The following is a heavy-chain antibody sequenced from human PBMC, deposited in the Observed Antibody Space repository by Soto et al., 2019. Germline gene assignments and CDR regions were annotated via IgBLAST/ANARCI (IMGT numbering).Heavy chain of an antibody. D-gene: IGHD4-17*01. CDR1: GYTFTSYD. V-gene: IGHV1-8*01. CDR2: MNPNSGNT. CDR3: ARSTNDHGDRH. J-gene: IGHJ4*02. Sequence: QVQLVQSGAEVKKPGASVKVSCKASGYTFTSYDINWVRQATGQGLEWMGWMNPNSGNTGYAQKFQGRVTMTRNTTISTAYLALSSSRSEDTAVCYCARSTNDHGDRHWGQGTLVTVSS.